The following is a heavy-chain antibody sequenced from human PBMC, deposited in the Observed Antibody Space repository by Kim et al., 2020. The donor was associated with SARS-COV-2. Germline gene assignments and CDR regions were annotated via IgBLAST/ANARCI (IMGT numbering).Heavy chain of an antibody. Sequence: SETLSLTCAVYGGSFSGYYWSWIRQPPGKGLEWIGEINHSGSTNYNPSLKSRVTISVDTSKNQFSLKLSSVTAADTAVYYCARKRRELLGIDPWGQGTLV. D-gene: IGHD1-26*01. CDR1: GGSFSGYY. CDR2: INHSGST. CDR3: ARKRRELLGIDP. J-gene: IGHJ5*02. V-gene: IGHV4-34*01.